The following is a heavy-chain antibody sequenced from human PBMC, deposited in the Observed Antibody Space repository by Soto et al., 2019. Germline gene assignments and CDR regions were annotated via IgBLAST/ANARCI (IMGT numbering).Heavy chain of an antibody. D-gene: IGHD3-10*01. Sequence: QVQLQESGPGLVKSSEILSLGCVVSGGSIRNGNWWNWVRQPPGKGLEWIGEIYHNGDTNYNPSLESRVTISVDKSNNQFSLRLTSVTAADTAIYYCARAGAYCLDYWGQGTLVTVSS. CDR2: IYHNGDT. J-gene: IGHJ4*02. V-gene: IGHV4-4*02. CDR1: GGSIRNGNW. CDR3: ARAGAYCLDY.